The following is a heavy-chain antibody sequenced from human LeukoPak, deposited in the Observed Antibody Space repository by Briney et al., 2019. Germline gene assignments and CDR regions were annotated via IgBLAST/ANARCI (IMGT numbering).Heavy chain of an antibody. V-gene: IGHV1-8*03. CDR2: MNPNSGNT. D-gene: IGHD3-10*01. CDR1: GYTFTSYD. J-gene: IGHJ6*03. Sequence: ASVKVSCTASGYTFTSYDINWVRQATGQGLEWMGWMNPNSGNTGYAQKFQGRVTITRNTSISTAYMELSSLRSEDTAVYYCARESEYYYGSGRSEYYMDVWGKGTTVTVSS. CDR3: ARESEYYYGSGRSEYYMDV.